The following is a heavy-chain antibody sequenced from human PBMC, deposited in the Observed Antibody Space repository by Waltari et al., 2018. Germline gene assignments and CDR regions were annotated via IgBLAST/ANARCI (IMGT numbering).Heavy chain of an antibody. J-gene: IGHJ4*02. CDR2: ISSSGSTI. CDR3: ARGYCSSTSCYSTPFDY. Sequence: EVQLVESGGGLVQPGGSLSLSCAASGFTFSSYEMNWVRQAPGKGLEWVSYISSSGSTIYYADSVKGRFTISMDNAKNSLYLQMNSLRAEDAAVYYCARGYCSSTSCYSTPFDYWGQGTLVTVSS. D-gene: IGHD2-2*01. CDR1: GFTFSSYE. V-gene: IGHV3-48*03.